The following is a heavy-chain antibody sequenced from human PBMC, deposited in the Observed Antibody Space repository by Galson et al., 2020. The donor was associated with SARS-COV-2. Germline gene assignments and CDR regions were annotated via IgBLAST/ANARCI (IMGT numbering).Heavy chain of an antibody. V-gene: IGHV3-30*01. CDR2: ISYDGSNK. CDR1: GFTFSSYA. J-gene: IGHJ3*02. CDR3: ASGCSSTSCYVGDAFDI. Sequence: GGSLRLSCAASGFTFSSYAMHWVRQAPGKGLEWVAVISYDGSNKYYADSVKGRFTISRDNSKNTLYLQMNSLRAEDTAVYYCASGCSSTSCYVGDAFDIWGQGTMVTVSS. D-gene: IGHD2-2*01.